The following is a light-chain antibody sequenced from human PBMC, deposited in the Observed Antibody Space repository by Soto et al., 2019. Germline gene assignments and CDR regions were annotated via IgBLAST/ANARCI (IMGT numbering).Light chain of an antibody. Sequence: VMTQSPATLSVSPGERAALSCRASQSVSSYLAWYQQKPGQAPRLLIYDASNRATGITARFSGSGSGTDFTLTISSLEPEDFAVYYCQQRSNWPPAFGQGTRLEI. CDR1: QSVSSY. V-gene: IGKV3-11*01. CDR2: DAS. J-gene: IGKJ5*01. CDR3: QQRSNWPPA.